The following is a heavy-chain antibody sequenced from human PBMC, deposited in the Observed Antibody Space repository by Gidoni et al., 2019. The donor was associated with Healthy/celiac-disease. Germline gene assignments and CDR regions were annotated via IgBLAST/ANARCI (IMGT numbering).Heavy chain of an antibody. D-gene: IGHD3-3*01. CDR3: ARLPGITIFGVVTLREGWFDP. CDR2: IYPGDSDT. J-gene: IGHJ5*02. V-gene: IGHV5-51*01. Sequence: EVQLVQSGAEVKKPGESLKISLKGSGYSFTSSWLGWVGQMPGKGLEWMGIIYPGDSDTRYSPSFQGQVTISADKSISTAYLQWSSLKASDTAMYYCARLPGITIFGVVTLREGWFDPWGQGTLVTVSS. CDR1: GYSFTSSW.